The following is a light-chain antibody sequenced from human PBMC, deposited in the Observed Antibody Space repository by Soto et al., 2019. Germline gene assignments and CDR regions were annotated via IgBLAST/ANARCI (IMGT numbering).Light chain of an antibody. Sequence: QSVLTQPASVSGSPGRSIAISCTGTSSDVGGYNYVCWYQQHPGKAPKLMIYDVNIRPSGVSDRFSGSKSGNTASLTISGLQAQDEADYYCSSYTTSNTLVFGTGTKVTV. CDR2: DVN. CDR1: SSDVGGYNY. J-gene: IGLJ1*01. CDR3: SSYTTSNTLV. V-gene: IGLV2-14*01.